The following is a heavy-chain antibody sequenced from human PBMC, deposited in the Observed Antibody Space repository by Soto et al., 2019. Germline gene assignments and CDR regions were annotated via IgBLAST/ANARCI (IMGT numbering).Heavy chain of an antibody. D-gene: IGHD3-16*01. V-gene: IGHV3-48*02. J-gene: IGHJ4*02. CDR3: VRDLHYAFDY. CDR1: GFIFTSFS. Sequence: DVELVESGGALGQPGGSLRLSCAASGFIFTSFSMNWVRQAPGRGLEWVSYTGGRGSITTYADSVKGRFTISRDNAKNSVSLQMNSLRDEDTAVYFCVRDLHYAFDYWVQGILVTVSS. CDR2: TGGRGSIT.